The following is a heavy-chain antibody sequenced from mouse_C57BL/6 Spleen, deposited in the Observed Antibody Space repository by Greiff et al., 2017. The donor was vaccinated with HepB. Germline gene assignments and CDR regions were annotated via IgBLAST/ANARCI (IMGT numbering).Heavy chain of an antibody. J-gene: IGHJ4*01. CDR1: GYTFTDYE. CDR2: IDPETGGT. D-gene: IGHD1-1*01. Sequence: QVQLQQSGAELVRPGASVTLSCKASGYTFTDYEMHWVKQTPVHGLEWIGAIDPETGGTAYNQKFKGKAILTADKSSSTAYMELRSLTSEDSAVYYCTRTARYYGSSYNYAMDYWGQGTSVTVSS. V-gene: IGHV1-15*01. CDR3: TRTARYYGSSYNYAMDY.